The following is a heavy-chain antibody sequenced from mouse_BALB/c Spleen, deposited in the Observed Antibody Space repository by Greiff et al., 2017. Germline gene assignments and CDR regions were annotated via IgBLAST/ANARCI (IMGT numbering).Heavy chain of an antibody. J-gene: IGHJ3*01. CDR1: GYTFTSYY. Sequence: VQLQQSGAELVKPGASVKLSCKASGYTFTSYYMYWVKQRPGQGLEWIGEINPSNGGTNFNEKFKSKATLTVDKSSSTAYMQLSSLTSEDSAVYYCARRTTVAYWGQGTLVTVSA. V-gene: IGHV1S81*02. CDR2: INPSNGGT. D-gene: IGHD1-1*01. CDR3: ARRTTVAY.